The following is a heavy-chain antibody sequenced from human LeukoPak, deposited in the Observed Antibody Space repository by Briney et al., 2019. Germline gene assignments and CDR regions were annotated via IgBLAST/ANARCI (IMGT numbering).Heavy chain of an antibody. CDR1: GGSISSYY. CDR2: IYTSGNT. V-gene: IGHV4-4*07. J-gene: IGHJ4*02. Sequence: SETLSLTCTVSGGSISSYYWSWIRQPAGKGLEWTGHIYTSGNTNYNPSLKSRVSMSVDTSKNQFSLKLSSVTAADTAVYYCARDKYFYDSSASIRFDYWGPGTLVTASS. CDR3: ARDKYFYDSSASIRFDY. D-gene: IGHD3-22*01.